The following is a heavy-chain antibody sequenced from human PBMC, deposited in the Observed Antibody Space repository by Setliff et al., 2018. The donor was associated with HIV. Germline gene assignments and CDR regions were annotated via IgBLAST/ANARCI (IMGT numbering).Heavy chain of an antibody. CDR3: ARYVAYDEDDFDI. CDR2: INYSGST. J-gene: IGHJ3*02. V-gene: IGHV4-34*01. CDR1: VGSFSNYY. Sequence: SETLSLTCAVYVGSFSNYYWSWIRQPPGKGLEWIGEINYSGSTKYNPSLKSRVTMSVDTSKNQFSLKLNSVTAADTAVYYCARYVAYDEDDFDIWGQGTMVTVSS. D-gene: IGHD3-16*01.